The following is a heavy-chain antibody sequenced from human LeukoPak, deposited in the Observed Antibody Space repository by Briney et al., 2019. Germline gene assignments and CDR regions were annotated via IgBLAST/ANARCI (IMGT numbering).Heavy chain of an antibody. V-gene: IGHV3-23*01. J-gene: IGHJ4*02. CDR3: AKSPGYYDSSGYPTYYFDY. D-gene: IGHD3-22*01. Sequence: PGGSLRLSCAASEFTFNNYAMSWVRQAPGKGLEWVSGISGSGGSTYYADSVKGRFTISRDNSKNTLYLQMNSLGAEDTAIYYCAKSPGYYDSSGYPTYYFDYWGQGTLVTVSS. CDR1: EFTFNNYA. CDR2: ISGSGGST.